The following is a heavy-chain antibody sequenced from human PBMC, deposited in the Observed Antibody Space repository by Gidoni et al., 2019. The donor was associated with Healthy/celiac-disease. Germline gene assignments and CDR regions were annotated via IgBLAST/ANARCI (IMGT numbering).Heavy chain of an antibody. CDR2: IYHSGST. V-gene: IGHV4-30-2*01. D-gene: IGHD3-10*01. CDR1: GGSLSSGGYS. J-gene: IGHJ4*02. Sequence: QLQLRESGSGLVKPSQHLSRTSAVPGGSLSSGGYSWSWIRQPPGKGLEWIGYIYHSGSTYYNPSLKSRVTISVDRSKNQFSLKLSSVTAADTAVYYCARSTMVRDPFDYWGQGTLVTVSS. CDR3: ARSTMVRDPFDY.